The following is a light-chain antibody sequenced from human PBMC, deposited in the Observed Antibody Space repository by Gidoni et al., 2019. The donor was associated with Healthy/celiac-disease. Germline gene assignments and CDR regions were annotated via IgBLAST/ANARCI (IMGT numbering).Light chain of an antibody. CDR2: EVS. Sequence: QSALTQPASVSGSPGQSIAISCTGTSSDVGGYNYVPWYQQHPGKAPKVMIYEVSNRPSGVSNRFSGSKSGNTASLTISGLQAEDEADYYCSSYTSSTSWVFGGGTKLPVL. CDR3: SSYTSSTSWV. J-gene: IGLJ3*02. CDR1: SSDVGGYNY. V-gene: IGLV2-14*01.